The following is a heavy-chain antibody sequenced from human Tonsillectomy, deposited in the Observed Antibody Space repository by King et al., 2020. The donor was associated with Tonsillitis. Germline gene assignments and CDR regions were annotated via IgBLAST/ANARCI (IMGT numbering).Heavy chain of an antibody. D-gene: IGHD4-17*01. V-gene: IGHV4-59*01. CDR1: GGSISSYF. CDR3: ARASVTTFSVAFDI. Sequence: QLQESGPGLVKPSETLSLTCTVSGGSISSYFWTWIRQPPGKGLEWVGYIYHSGSTNYNPSLKSRVTISVDTSKNQFSLNLTSVTAADTAVYYCARASVTTFSVAFDIGGQGTVVTVSS. J-gene: IGHJ3*02. CDR2: IYHSGST.